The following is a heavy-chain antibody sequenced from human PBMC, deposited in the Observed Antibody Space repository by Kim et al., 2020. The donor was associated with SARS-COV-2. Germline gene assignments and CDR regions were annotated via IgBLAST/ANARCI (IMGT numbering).Heavy chain of an antibody. D-gene: IGHD3-22*01. CDR3: ARFKWDSSGYYWGYYFDY. Sequence: SETLSLTCTVSGGSISSYYWSWIRQPPGKGLEWIGYIYYSGSTNYNPSLKSRVTISVDTSKNQFSLKLSSVTAADTAVYYCARFKWDSSGYYWGYYFDYWGQGTLVTVSS. V-gene: IGHV4-59*13. CDR1: GGSISSYY. J-gene: IGHJ4*02. CDR2: IYYSGST.